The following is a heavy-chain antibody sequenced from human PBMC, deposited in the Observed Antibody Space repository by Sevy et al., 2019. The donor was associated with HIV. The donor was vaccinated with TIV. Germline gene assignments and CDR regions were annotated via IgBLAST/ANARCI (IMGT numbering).Heavy chain of an antibody. CDR2: ISGSGGRT. D-gene: IGHD3-9*01. CDR1: GFTFSSFA. CDR3: AKESVSTESFFDY. J-gene: IGHJ4*02. Sequence: GGSLRLSCAASGFTFSSFAMTWVRQPPGKGLEWVSAISGSGGRTYYVDSVKGRFTISRDNSKNTVSLQMNSLRVEDTAVYYCAKESVSTESFFDYWGQGILVTVSS. V-gene: IGHV3-23*01.